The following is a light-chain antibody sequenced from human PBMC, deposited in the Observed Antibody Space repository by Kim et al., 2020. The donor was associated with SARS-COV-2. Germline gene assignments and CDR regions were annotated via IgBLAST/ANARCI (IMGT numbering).Light chain of an antibody. J-gene: IGLJ1*01. Sequence: SVARGQTATVTCAGDQLEKNYGFWKLQKPSQSPELVIYQDTKWPSGIPERFSGSKSGDTDTLTIRETQAVDEADYYCQAWDSSVGVFGAGTKVT. CDR2: QDT. CDR3: QAWDSSVGV. V-gene: IGLV3-1*01. CDR1: QLEKNY.